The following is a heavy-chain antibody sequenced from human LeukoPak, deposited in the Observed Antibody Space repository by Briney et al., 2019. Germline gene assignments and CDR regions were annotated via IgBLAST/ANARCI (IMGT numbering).Heavy chain of an antibody. J-gene: IGHJ4*02. CDR1: GYTFTSYD. CDR3: ARTHDSSGYYPPLFDY. CDR2: MNPNSGNT. V-gene: IGHV1-8*03. D-gene: IGHD3-22*01. Sequence: ASVKVSCKASGYTFTSYDINWVRQATGQGLEWMGWMNPNSGNTGYAQKFQGRVTITRNTSISTAYMELSSLTSEDTAVYYCARTHDSSGYYPPLFDYWGQGTLVTVSS.